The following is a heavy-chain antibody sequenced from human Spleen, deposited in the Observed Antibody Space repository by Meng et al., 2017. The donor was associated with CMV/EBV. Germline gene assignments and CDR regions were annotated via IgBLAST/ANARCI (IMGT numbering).Heavy chain of an antibody. J-gene: IGHJ6*02. D-gene: IGHD3-3*01. Sequence: GGSLRLSCEVSGFTFGDYYMSWIRRAPGKGLEWIAYISSSSETIYYADSIKGRFTVSRDNDKSLLYLQMNSLRAEDTAVYYCARDRETSNFWSGYYYGMDVWGQGTTVTVSS. V-gene: IGHV3-11*01. CDR1: GFTFGDYY. CDR3: ARDRETSNFWSGYYYGMDV. CDR2: ISSSSETI.